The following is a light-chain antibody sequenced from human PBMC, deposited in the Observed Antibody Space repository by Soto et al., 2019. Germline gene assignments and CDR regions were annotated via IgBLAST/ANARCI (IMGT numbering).Light chain of an antibody. CDR2: SAS. J-gene: IGKJ1*01. Sequence: IVMTQSPATLAVSPGEPATLSCRASQNVSSDLAWYHQKPGQAPRLLIYSASARDTGIPARFSGSGSGTEFTHTISSLQSEDFAVYYCQQYNNWPGTFGQGTKVDIK. CDR3: QQYNNWPGT. CDR1: QNVSSD. V-gene: IGKV3-15*01.